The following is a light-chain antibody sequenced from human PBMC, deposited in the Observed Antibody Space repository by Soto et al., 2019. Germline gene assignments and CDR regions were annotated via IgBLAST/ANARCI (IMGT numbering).Light chain of an antibody. CDR1: KNDVGFYDF. Sequence: QSALTQPPSASGSPGQSVTISCTGTKNDVGFYDFVSWYQHHPGKAPRLIMYEVVQRPSGVPDRFSGSKSGNTASLTVSGLQAADEADYFCKSYAGSNTYVFGSGTKLTVL. V-gene: IGLV2-8*01. CDR2: EVV. J-gene: IGLJ1*01. CDR3: KSYAGSNTYV.